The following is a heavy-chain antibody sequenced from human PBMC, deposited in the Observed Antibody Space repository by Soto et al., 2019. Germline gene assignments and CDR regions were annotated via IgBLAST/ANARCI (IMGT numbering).Heavy chain of an antibody. J-gene: IGHJ4*02. D-gene: IGHD4-17*01. CDR2: ISTYNGNT. CDR1: GYSFTTSG. V-gene: IGHV1-18*01. Sequence: ASVKVSCKASGYSFTTSGITWVRQAPGQGLEWMGWISTYNGNTNYAQKIQDRVTLTTDTSTSTAYMELRSLRSDDTAVYYCARRLYGDYDYSGQGTLVTVSS. CDR3: ARRLYGDYDY.